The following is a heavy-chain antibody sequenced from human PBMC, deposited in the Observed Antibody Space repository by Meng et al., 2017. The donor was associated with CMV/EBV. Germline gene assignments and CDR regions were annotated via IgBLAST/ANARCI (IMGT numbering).Heavy chain of an antibody. CDR3: ARGGAYCGGDCYSFAFDI. J-gene: IGHJ3*02. V-gene: IGHV1-2*02. Sequence: ASVKVSCKASGYTFTGYYMHWVRQAPRQGLEWMGWINPNSGGTNYAQKFQGRVTMTRDTSISTAYMELSRLRSDDTAVYYCARGGAYCGGDCYSFAFDIWGQGTMVTVSS. CDR1: GYTFTGYY. CDR2: INPNSGGT. D-gene: IGHD2-21*01.